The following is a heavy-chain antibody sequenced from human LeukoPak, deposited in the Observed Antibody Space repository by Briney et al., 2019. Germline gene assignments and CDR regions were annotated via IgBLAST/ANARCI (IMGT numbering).Heavy chain of an antibody. Sequence: SGTLSLTCTVSGYSIRSGYYWGWIRQPPGKGLEWIGRIYTSGSTNYNPSLKSRVTISVDTSKNQFSLKLSSVTAADTAVYYCARVSIYCSSTSCLDYWGQGTLVTVSS. V-gene: IGHV4-38-2*02. CDR3: ARVSIYCSSTSCLDY. CDR2: IYTSGST. J-gene: IGHJ4*02. CDR1: GYSIRSGYY. D-gene: IGHD2-2*01.